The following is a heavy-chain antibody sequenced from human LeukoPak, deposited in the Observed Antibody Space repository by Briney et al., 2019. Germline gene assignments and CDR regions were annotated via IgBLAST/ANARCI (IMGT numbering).Heavy chain of an antibody. D-gene: IGHD3-9*01. Sequence: SETLSLTCTVSGGPISSGDYYWSWIRQPPGKGLEWIGYIYYSGSTYYNPSLKSRVTISVDTSKNQFSLKLSSVTAADTAVYYCARIYYDILTGYIFDYWGQGTLVTVSS. V-gene: IGHV4-30-4*08. J-gene: IGHJ4*02. CDR2: IYYSGST. CDR1: GGPISSGDYY. CDR3: ARIYYDILTGYIFDY.